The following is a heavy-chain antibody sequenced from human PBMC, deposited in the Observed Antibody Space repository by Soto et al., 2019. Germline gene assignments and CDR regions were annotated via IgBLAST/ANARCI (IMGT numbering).Heavy chain of an antibody. CDR3: ASGPDRAKTGY. J-gene: IGHJ4*02. Sequence: TLSLTCIVSGVSISSYYGSWIRQSPGKGLEWIGSIYYSGNTNYNPSLKSRVTISVDTSKNQFSLKLNSVTAADTAVYYCASGPDRAKTGYWGQGTQVTVSS. CDR1: GVSISSYY. CDR2: IYYSGNT. V-gene: IGHV4-59*01.